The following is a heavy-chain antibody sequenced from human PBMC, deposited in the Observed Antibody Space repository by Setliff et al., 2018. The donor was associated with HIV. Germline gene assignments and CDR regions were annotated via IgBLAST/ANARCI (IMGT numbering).Heavy chain of an antibody. J-gene: IGHJ2*01. Sequence: SVKVSCKASGGTFSSYAISWVRQAPGQGLEWMGGIIPILGIANYAQKFQGRVTITADKSTSTAYTELSSLRSEDTAVYYCARVREEQLAPLPNWYFDLWGRGTLVTVSS. CDR2: IIPILGIA. CDR3: ARVREEQLAPLPNWYFDL. V-gene: IGHV1-69*10. D-gene: IGHD6-6*01. CDR1: GGTFSSYA.